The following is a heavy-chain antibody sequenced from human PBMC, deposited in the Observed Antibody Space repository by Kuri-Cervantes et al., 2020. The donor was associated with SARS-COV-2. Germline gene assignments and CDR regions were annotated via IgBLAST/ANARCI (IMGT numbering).Heavy chain of an antibody. CDR3: ARAEAARLYYGMDV. J-gene: IGHJ6*02. CDR2: INHSGST. V-gene: IGHV4-34*01. Sequence: SETLSLTCTVSGGSISSYYWSWIRQPPGKGLEWIGEINHSGSTNYNPSLKSRVTISVDRSKNQFSLNLSSVTAADTAVYYCARAEAARLYYGMDVWGQGTTVTVSS. CDR1: GGSISSYY. D-gene: IGHD6-6*01.